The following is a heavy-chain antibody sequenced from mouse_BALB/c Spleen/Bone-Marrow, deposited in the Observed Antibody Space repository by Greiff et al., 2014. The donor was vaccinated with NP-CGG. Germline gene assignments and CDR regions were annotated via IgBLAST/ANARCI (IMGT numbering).Heavy chain of an antibody. CDR1: GYSFSSYW. CDR3: ARVRNWADY. Sequence: QVQLKESGAELVRPGSSVKISCKASGYSFSSYWMNWVEKRPGQGLEWIGQIYPGDGDTNYNGKFKGKATLTADKSSSTAYMQLSSLTSEDSAVYFCARVRNWADYWGQGTTLTVSP. D-gene: IGHD4-1*01. V-gene: IGHV1-80*01. CDR2: IYPGDGDT. J-gene: IGHJ2*01.